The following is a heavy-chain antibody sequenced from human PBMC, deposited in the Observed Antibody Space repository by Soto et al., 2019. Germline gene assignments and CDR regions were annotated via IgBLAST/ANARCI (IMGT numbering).Heavy chain of an antibody. V-gene: IGHV1-69*13. D-gene: IGHD4-4*01. CDR2: IIPMLGTT. J-gene: IGHJ6*02. Sequence: GASVKVSCKTSGGSFTSFGLSWVRQAPGQGLEWMGWIIPMLGTTKYAQRFQGRVTLTSDESANTAYMVLSSLRSEDTAVYYCATTSHHDYSFPGPIKYYGVDVWGQGTSVTVSS. CDR3: ATTSHHDYSFPGPIKYYGVDV. CDR1: GGSFTSFG.